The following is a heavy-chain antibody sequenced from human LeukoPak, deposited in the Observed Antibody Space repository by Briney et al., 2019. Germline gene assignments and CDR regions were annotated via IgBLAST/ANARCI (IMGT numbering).Heavy chain of an antibody. J-gene: IGHJ4*02. CDR3: VTAIGATSDF. V-gene: IGHV3-53*01. CDR2: IYIGGST. CDR1: GFIVSSNY. Sequence: PGGSLILSCAASGFIVSSNYMSWVRQAPGKGLEWVSVIYIGGSTYYADSVKGRFTISRDDSKNTLYLQMNSLRDEDTAVYYCVTAIGATSDFWGQGTLVTVSS. D-gene: IGHD5-12*01.